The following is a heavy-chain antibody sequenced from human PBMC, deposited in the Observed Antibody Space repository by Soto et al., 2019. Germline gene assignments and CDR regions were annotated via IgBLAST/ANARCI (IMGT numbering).Heavy chain of an antibody. CDR3: ARDRGSRYSYGYSIRSDGMDV. V-gene: IGHV4-38-2*02. CDR2: IYHSGST. D-gene: IGHD5-18*01. J-gene: IGHJ6*02. CDR1: GYSISSGYY. Sequence: SETLSLTCAVSGYSISSGYYWGWIQQPPGKGLEWIGSIYHSGSTYYNPSLKSRVTISVDTSKNQFSLKLSSVTAADTAVYYCARDRGSRYSYGYSIRSDGMDVWGQGTTVTLSS.